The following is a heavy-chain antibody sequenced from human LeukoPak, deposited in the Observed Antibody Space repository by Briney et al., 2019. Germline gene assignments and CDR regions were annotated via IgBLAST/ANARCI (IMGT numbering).Heavy chain of an antibody. Sequence: GGSLRLSCAASGFIVSDDYISWVRQTPGKGLEWVSVIYSGGATFYADSVKSRLTISRDNSKNTVHLQMNSLRAEDTAVYYCASGGKYCTGGACYGDWGQGTLVTVSS. CDR2: IYSGGAT. V-gene: IGHV3-53*01. D-gene: IGHD2-8*02. J-gene: IGHJ4*02. CDR3: ASGGKYCTGGACYGD. CDR1: GFIVSDDY.